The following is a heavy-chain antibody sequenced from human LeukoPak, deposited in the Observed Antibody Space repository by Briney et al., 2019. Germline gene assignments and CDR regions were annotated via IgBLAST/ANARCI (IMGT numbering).Heavy chain of an antibody. J-gene: IGHJ6*03. CDR2: IYPGGDI. CDR3: ARGYYYYYMDV. Sequence: GGSLRLSCAASEVTVTSNYLSWVRQAPGRGLQWVSLIYPGGDIYYADSVKGRFIISRDNSKNALSLQMNSLTADDTAVYYCARGYYYYYMDVWGKGTTVTISS. V-gene: IGHV3-53*01. CDR1: EVTVTSNY.